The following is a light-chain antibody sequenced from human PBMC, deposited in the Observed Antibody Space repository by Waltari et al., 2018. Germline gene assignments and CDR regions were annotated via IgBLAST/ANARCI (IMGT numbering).Light chain of an antibody. J-gene: IGKJ2*01. CDR1: QSVTSSY. CDR2: GAS. V-gene: IGKV3-20*01. CDR3: QQYGSSPRT. Sequence: IVLTQSPGTLSLSPGEGATLSCRASQSVTSSYLAWYQQKPGQAPRLPIYGASSRATGIPDRFSGSGSGTDFTLTISRLEPEDFAVYYCQQYGSSPRTFGQGTKLEIK.